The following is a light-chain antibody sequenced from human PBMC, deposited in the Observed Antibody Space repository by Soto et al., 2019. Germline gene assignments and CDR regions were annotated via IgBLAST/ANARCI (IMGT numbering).Light chain of an antibody. Sequence: DIQMTQSPSSLSASVGDSVTITFRASQSLSSYVNWYQQRPGKAPKVAIYGTYSLESGVPSRFSARGSGTDFTLTISSLQPEDFGTYYCQQIYNIPYSFGQGIKLAIK. CDR1: QSLSSY. V-gene: IGKV1-39*01. CDR3: QQIYNIPYS. CDR2: GTY. J-gene: IGKJ2*03.